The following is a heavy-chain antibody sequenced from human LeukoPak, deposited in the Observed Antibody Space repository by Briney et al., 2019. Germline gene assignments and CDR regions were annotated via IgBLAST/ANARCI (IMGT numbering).Heavy chain of an antibody. J-gene: IGHJ5*02. Sequence: SETLSLTCTVSGGSISSGSYYWSWIRQPAGTGLEWIGRIYTSGSTNYNPSLKSRVTISVDTSKNQFSLKLSSVTAADTAVYYCAREPLGDFGAKGWFDPWGQGTLVTVSS. CDR2: IYTSGST. V-gene: IGHV4-61*02. CDR3: AREPLGDFGAKGWFDP. CDR1: GGSISSGSYY. D-gene: IGHD3-3*01.